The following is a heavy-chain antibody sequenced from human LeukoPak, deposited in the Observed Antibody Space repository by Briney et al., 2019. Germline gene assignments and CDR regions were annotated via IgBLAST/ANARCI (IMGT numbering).Heavy chain of an antibody. V-gene: IGHV1-18*01. CDR1: GYTFTSYG. J-gene: IGHJ4*02. CDR2: ISAYNGNT. CDR3: ARDIVVVAATARATPRYFDY. Sequence: ASVKVSCKASGYTFTSYGISWVRQAPGQGLEWMGWISAYNGNTNYAQKLQGRVTMTTDTSTSTAYMELRSLRSEDTAVYYCARDIVVVAATARATPRYFDYWGQGTLVTVSS. D-gene: IGHD2-15*01.